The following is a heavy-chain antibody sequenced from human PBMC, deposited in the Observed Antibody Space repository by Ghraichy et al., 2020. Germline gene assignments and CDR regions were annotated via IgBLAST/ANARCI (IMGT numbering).Heavy chain of an antibody. Sequence: VGSLRLSCAASGFTFSSYGMHWVRQAPGKGLEWVAVISYDGSNKYYADSVKGRFTISRDNSKNTLYLQMNSLRAEDTAVYYCANALVGFDAFDIWGQGTMVTVSS. CDR1: GFTFSSYG. D-gene: IGHD3-10*01. J-gene: IGHJ3*02. CDR3: ANALVGFDAFDI. CDR2: ISYDGSNK. V-gene: IGHV3-30*18.